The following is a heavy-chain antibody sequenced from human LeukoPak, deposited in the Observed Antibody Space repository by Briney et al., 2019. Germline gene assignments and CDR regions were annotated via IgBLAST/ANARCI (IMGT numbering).Heavy chain of an antibody. V-gene: IGHV3-48*01. CDR2: IGIDSGNT. CDR3: ARDDKYAFDN. D-gene: IGHD2-2*01. CDR1: GFTFSDYS. Sequence: GGSLRLSCAASGFTFSDYSVNWVRQAPGEGLEWISYIGIDSGNTNYADSVKGRFTISGDKAKNSLYLQMNSLRVEDTAVYYCARDDKYAFDNWGQGTLVTVSS. J-gene: IGHJ4*02.